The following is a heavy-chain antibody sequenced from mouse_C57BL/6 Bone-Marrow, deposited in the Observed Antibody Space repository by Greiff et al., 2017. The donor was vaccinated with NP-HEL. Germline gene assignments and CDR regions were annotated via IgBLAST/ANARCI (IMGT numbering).Heavy chain of an antibody. J-gene: IGHJ4*01. D-gene: IGHD1-1*01. CDR3: AKVITTVVAPRYYAMDY. Sequence: DVMLVESGGGLVKPGGSLKLSCAASGFTFSDYGMHWVRQAPEKGLEWVAYISSGSSTIYYADTVKGRFTISRDNAKNTLFLQMTSLRSEDTAMYFCAKVITTVVAPRYYAMDYWGKGTSVTAAS. CDR1: GFTFSDYG. CDR2: ISSGSSTI. V-gene: IGHV5-17*01.